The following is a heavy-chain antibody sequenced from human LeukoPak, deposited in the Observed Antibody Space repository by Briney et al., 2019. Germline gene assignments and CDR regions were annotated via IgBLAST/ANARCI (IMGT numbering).Heavy chain of an antibody. J-gene: IGHJ4*02. D-gene: IGHD1-26*01. Sequence: SETLSLTCTVSGGSISSGSYYWSWIRQPAGKGLEWIGRVYTSGSTDYNPSLYSRVTISVDTSKNHFSLKLSSVTAADTAVYYCARMLRTVWELPYYWGQGTLVTVSS. CDR2: VYTSGST. V-gene: IGHV4-61*02. CDR3: ARMLRTVWELPYY. CDR1: GGSISSGSYY.